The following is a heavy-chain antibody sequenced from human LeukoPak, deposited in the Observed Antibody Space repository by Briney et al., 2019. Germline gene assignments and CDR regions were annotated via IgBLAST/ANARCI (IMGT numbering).Heavy chain of an antibody. CDR3: ARDWYNWNDNTPSKSDY. CDR1: GYTFTSYG. CDR2: ISAYNGNT. J-gene: IGHJ4*02. Sequence: ASVKVSCKASGYTFTSYGISWVRQAPGQGLEWMGWISAYNGNTNYAQKLQGRVTMTTDTSTSTAYMELRSLRSDDTAVYYCARDWYNWNDNTPSKSDYWGQGTLVTVSS. V-gene: IGHV1-18*01. D-gene: IGHD1-20*01.